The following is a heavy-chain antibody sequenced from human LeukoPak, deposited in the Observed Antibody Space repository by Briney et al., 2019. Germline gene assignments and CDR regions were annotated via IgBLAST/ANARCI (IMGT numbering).Heavy chain of an antibody. Sequence: GGSLSLSCAASGFTFSSYAMHWVRQAPGKGLEWVAVISYDGSNKYYADSVKGRFTISRDNSKNTLYLQMNSLRAEDTAVYYCARGDTAMDYWGQGTLVTVSS. CDR3: ARGDTAMDY. J-gene: IGHJ4*02. V-gene: IGHV3-30-3*01. D-gene: IGHD5-18*01. CDR2: ISYDGSNK. CDR1: GFTFSSYA.